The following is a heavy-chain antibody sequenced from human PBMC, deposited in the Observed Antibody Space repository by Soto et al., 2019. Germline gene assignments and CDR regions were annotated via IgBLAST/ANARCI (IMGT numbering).Heavy chain of an antibody. Sequence: LRLSGEASGINLRSYAMHWVRQAPGKGLEWVAVIWDDGMKIYYGDSVRGGFTISRYISNNKMDLQMTSLRSEDTTTYYCARPQYCSSHSCNYGMDVWGQGTSVTVSS. J-gene: IGHJ6*02. V-gene: IGHV3-33*01. CDR3: ARPQYCSSHSCNYGMDV. D-gene: IGHD2-2*01. CDR1: GINLRSYA. CDR2: IWDDGMKI.